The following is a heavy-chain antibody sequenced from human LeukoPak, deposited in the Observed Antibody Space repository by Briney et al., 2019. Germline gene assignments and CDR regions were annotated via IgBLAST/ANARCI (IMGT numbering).Heavy chain of an antibody. Sequence: GGSLRLSCAASGFNFSPYSMNWVRQAPGKGLEWVASISGSSGHINYADSVKGRFTISRDNVKNSLYLQMDSLRAEDTAVYYCARDNVTLVRGHTYFFDYWGQGTLVTVSS. CDR2: ISGSSGHI. D-gene: IGHD3-10*01. J-gene: IGHJ4*02. CDR3: ARDNVTLVRGHTYFFDY. CDR1: GFNFSPYS. V-gene: IGHV3-21*06.